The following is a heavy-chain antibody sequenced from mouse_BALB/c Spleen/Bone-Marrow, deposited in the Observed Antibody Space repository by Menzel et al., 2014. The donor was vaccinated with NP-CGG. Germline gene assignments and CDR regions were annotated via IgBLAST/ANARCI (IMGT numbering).Heavy chain of an antibody. CDR3: ARGSYFYSMDY. J-gene: IGHJ4*01. V-gene: IGHV2-9*02. Sequence: VKLVESGPGLVAPSQSLSITCTISGFSLASYGVHWVRQPPGKGLEWLGVMWAGGGTNYNSALMSKLSISKDNSESQVFLKMNSPQTHDTAMYYCARGSYFYSMDYWGQGTSVTVSS. CDR1: GFSLASYG. CDR2: MWAGGGT.